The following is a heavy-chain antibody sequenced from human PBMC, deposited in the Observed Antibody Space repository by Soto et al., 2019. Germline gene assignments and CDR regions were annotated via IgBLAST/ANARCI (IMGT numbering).Heavy chain of an antibody. CDR2: ISYDGGNK. D-gene: IGHD2-21*02. V-gene: IGHV3-30-3*01. Sequence: GGSLRLSCAASGFAFSSYAMHLVRQAPGKGLEWVAFISYDGGNKYYADSVKGRFTISRDNSKNTLYLQMNSLRAEDTAVYYSARDQVGTYYYYPDGMDVWGQGPRVTVSS. CDR3: ARDQVGTYYYYPDGMDV. CDR1: GFAFSSYA. J-gene: IGHJ6*02.